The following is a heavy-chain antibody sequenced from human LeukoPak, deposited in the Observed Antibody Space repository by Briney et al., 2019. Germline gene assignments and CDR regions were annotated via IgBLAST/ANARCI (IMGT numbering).Heavy chain of an antibody. V-gene: IGHV3-48*03. J-gene: IGHJ4*02. D-gene: IGHD5-12*01. CDR2: ISSSGSTI. Sequence: GGSLRLSCAASGFTFSSYEMNWVRQAPGKGLEWVSYISSSGSTIYYADSVKGRFTISRDNAKNSPYLQMNSLRAEDTAVYYCAREDASGLDYWGQGTLVIVSS. CDR1: GFTFSSYE. CDR3: AREDASGLDY.